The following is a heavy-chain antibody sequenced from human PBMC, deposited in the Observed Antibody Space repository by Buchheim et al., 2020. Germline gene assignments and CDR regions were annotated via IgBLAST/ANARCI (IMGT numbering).Heavy chain of an antibody. D-gene: IGHD2-8*02. V-gene: IGHV5-51*01. CDR2: IYPGDSDT. Sequence: EVQLVQSGAEVKKPGESLKISCKGSGYTYTSYWIGWVRKVPGKGLEWMGIIYPGDSDTRYSPSFQGQVTISADKSTSTAYLQWSSLKASDTAMYFCARIGYCTGGECYQFDSWGQGTL. CDR1: GYTYTSYW. CDR3: ARIGYCTGGECYQFDS. J-gene: IGHJ4*02.